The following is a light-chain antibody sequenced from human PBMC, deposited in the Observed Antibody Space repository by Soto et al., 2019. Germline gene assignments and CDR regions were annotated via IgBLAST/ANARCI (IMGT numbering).Light chain of an antibody. J-gene: IGKJ5*01. CDR3: QQRSNWPSIT. Sequence: EIVLTQSPGTLSVSPGDRVTLSCRASQSVDINLAWYQQRAGQAPRLLVYGASTKATDMPGRFSGSGSGTDFTLTISSLEPEDFAVYYCQQRSNWPSITFGQGTRLEIK. CDR2: GAS. V-gene: IGKV3-11*01. CDR1: QSVDIN.